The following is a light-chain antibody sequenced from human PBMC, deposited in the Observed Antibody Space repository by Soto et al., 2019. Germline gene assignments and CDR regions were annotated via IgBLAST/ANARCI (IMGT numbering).Light chain of an antibody. V-gene: IGKV3-20*01. CDR3: HQYGSSPRT. CDR1: QSVSSSY. Sequence: IVLPQSHCTLSLSPGESSTVSCMSSQSVSSSYLAWFQQKPGQAPRLLIYGASIRATGIPDRFSGSGSGTDFTLTISRLEPEDFAVYYCHQYGSSPRTFGQGTKVHI. J-gene: IGKJ1*01. CDR2: GAS.